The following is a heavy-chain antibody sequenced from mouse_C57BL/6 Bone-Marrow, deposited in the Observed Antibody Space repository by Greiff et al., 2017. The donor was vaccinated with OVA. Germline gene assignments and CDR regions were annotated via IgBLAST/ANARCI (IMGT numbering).Heavy chain of an antibody. V-gene: IGHV5-6*01. CDR3: ARKVGYLYYYAMDY. D-gene: IGHD2-2*01. Sequence: EVQVVESGGDLVKPGGSLKLSCAASGFTFSSYGMSWVRQTPDKRLEWVATISSGGSYTYYPDSVKGRFTISRDNAKNTLYLQMSSLKSEDTAMYYCARKVGYLYYYAMDYWGQGTSVTVSS. CDR2: ISSGGSYT. J-gene: IGHJ4*01. CDR1: GFTFSSYG.